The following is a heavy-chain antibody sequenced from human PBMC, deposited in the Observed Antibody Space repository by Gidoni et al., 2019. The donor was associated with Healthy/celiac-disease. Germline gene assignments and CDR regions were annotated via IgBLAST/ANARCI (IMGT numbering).Heavy chain of an antibody. D-gene: IGHD3-16*02. CDR3: ASRAITFGGVIVQDY. CDR2: ISSSSSYI. Sequence: EVQLVESGGGLVKPGGSLRLSCAASGFTFSSYSMNWVRQAPGKGLEWVSSISSSSSYIYYADSVKGRFTISRDNAKNSLYLQRNSLRAEDTAVYYCASRAITFGGVIVQDYWGQGTLVTVSS. CDR1: GFTFSSYS. V-gene: IGHV3-21*01. J-gene: IGHJ4*02.